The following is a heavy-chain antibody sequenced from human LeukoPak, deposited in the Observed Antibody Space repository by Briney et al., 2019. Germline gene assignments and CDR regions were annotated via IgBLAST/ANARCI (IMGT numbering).Heavy chain of an antibody. CDR1: GGSINSYY. Sequence: PSETLSLTCTVSGGSINSYYWSWIRQPPGKGLEWIGYIYYSGSTNYNPSLKSRVTISVDTSKNQFSLKLSSVTAADTAVYYCARDSGFPGYFDLWGRGTLVTVSS. D-gene: IGHD6-25*01. J-gene: IGHJ2*01. V-gene: IGHV4-59*01. CDR2: IYYSGST. CDR3: ARDSGFPGYFDL.